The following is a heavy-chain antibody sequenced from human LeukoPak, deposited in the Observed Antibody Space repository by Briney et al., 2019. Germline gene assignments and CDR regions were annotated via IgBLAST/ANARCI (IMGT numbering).Heavy chain of an antibody. CDR1: GASFSNYY. D-gene: IGHD2-21*01. CDR3: VRHSPGSRGVDY. J-gene: IGHJ4*02. V-gene: IGHV4-34*01. Sequence: SETLSLTCAVHGASFSNYYWTWIRQPPGKGLEWIGEIHHSGSTKYNPSLESRVTISIDTSKNQFSLKVTSVTAADTAMYYCVRHSPGSRGVDYWGQGTLVTVSS. CDR2: IHHSGST.